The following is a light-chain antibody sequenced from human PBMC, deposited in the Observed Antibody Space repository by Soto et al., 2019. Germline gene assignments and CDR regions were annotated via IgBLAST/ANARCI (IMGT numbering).Light chain of an antibody. CDR2: DVS. CDR1: SRNVGGYNY. J-gene: IGLJ2*01. CDR3: SSYTSSSTLVV. Sequence: QSALTQPASVSGSPGQSITISCTGTSRNVGGYNYVSWYQQHPGKAPKLMIYDVSNRPSGVSNRFSGSKSGNTDSLTISGHQAEDEADYYCSSYTSSSTLVVFGGGTKLTVL. V-gene: IGLV2-14*01.